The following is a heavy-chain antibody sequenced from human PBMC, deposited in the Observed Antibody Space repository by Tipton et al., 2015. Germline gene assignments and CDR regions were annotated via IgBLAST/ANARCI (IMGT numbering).Heavy chain of an antibody. D-gene: IGHD1-1*01. CDR1: GGSISSSSYY. J-gene: IGHJ4*02. V-gene: IGHV4-39*01. CDR2: IYYSGST. Sequence: TLSLTCSVSGGSISSSSYYWDWIRQPPGKGLEWIGNIYYSGSTYYNPSLKSRVTISVDTSKNQFSLRLNSVTAADTAVYYCARHGAGTTIIDYWGQGSLVTVSS. CDR3: ARHGAGTTIIDY.